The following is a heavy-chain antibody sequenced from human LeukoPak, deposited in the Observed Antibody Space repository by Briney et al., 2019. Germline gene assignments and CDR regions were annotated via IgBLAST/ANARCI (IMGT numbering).Heavy chain of an antibody. V-gene: IGHV3-33*01. Sequence: GGSLRLSCAASGFTFNSYGIHWVRQAPGKGLEWVAFIWYDGSNKYYADSVKGRFTIPRDNSKNTLYLQMNSLRAEDTAVYYCARARTTGGFDYWGQGTLVTVSS. CDR2: IWYDGSNK. CDR3: ARARTTGGFDY. CDR1: GFTFNSYG. D-gene: IGHD4-17*01. J-gene: IGHJ4*02.